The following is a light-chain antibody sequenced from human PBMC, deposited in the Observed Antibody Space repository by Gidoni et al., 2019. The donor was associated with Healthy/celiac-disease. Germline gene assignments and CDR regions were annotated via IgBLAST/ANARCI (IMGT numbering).Light chain of an antibody. V-gene: IGLV3-19*01. CDR3: NSRDSSGNHLV. CDR2: CKN. J-gene: IGLJ2*01. CDR1: SLRSYY. Sequence: SSELTQDPAVSVALGQTVRITCQGDSLRSYYASWYQQKPGQAHVLVLYCKNNRPSGIPDRFSGSSSGNTASLTITGAQAEDEADYYCNSRDSSGNHLVFGGGTKLTVL.